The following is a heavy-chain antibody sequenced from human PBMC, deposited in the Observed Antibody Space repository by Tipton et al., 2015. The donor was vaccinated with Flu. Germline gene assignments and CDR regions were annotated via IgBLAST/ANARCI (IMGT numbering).Heavy chain of an antibody. CDR1: GGSISSYY. D-gene: IGHD3-3*01. J-gene: IGHJ4*02. CDR3: ARDGGGDDFWSGYPDY. V-gene: IGHV4-4*07. CDR2: IYTSGST. Sequence: LRLSCTVSGGSISSYYWSWIRQPAGKGLEWIGRIYTSGSTNYNPSLKSRVTMSVDTSKNQFSLKLSSVTAADTAVYYCARDGGGDDFWSGYPDYWGQGTLVTVSS.